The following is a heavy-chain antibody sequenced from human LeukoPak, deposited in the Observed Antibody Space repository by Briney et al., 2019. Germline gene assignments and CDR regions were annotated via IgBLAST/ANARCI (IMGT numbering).Heavy chain of an antibody. Sequence: SETLSLTCAVSGYSISSGYYWGWIRQPPGKGLEWIGSIYHIGSTYYNPSLKSRVTISVDTSKNQFSLKLSSVTAADTAVYYCARHGEYSYGPDYWGQGTLVTVSS. CDR1: GYSISSGYY. V-gene: IGHV4-38-2*01. CDR2: IYHIGST. CDR3: ARHGEYSYGPDY. J-gene: IGHJ4*02. D-gene: IGHD5-18*01.